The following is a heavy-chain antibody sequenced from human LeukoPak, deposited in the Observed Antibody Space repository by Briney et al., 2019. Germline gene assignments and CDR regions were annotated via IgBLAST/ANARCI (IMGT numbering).Heavy chain of an antibody. CDR1: GFTFSSYA. J-gene: IGHJ6*03. Sequence: GGSLRLSCSASGFTFSSYAMTWVRQAPGKGLEWVSGISGSGGSTYYADSVKGRFTISRDNSKNTLYLQMNSLRVEDTAVFYCAKVRDGRSTGGTYYYYMDVWGKGTTVTVSS. CDR2: ISGSGGST. D-gene: IGHD1-26*01. CDR3: AKVRDGRSTGGTYYYYMDV. V-gene: IGHV3-23*01.